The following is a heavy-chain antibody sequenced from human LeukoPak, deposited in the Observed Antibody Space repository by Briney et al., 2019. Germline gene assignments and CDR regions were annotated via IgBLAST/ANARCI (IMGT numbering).Heavy chain of an antibody. V-gene: IGHV3-11*04. CDR2: ISSGVSTI. J-gene: IGHJ4*02. D-gene: IGHD6-13*01. CDR1: GFTFSDYY. CDR3: ARSQYSSSWYNWNY. Sequence: GGSLRLSCAASGFTFSDYYMSWIRQAPGKGLEWVSYISSGVSTIYYADSVKGRFTISRDNAKNSLYLQMNSLRAEDTAVYYCARSQYSSSWYNWNYWGQGTLVTVSS.